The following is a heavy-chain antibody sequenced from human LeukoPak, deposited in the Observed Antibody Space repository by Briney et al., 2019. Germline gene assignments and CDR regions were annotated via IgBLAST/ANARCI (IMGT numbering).Heavy chain of an antibody. Sequence: GGSLRLSCAASGFTFSSYAMAWVRQAPGKGLEWVSAVSGSGGNTYHADSVKGRFTISRDNSQITLYLQMNSLRAEDTAVYFCAKGPLTEVAGTTWDSWGQGTLVTVSS. V-gene: IGHV3-23*01. CDR1: GFTFSSYA. D-gene: IGHD6-19*01. CDR3: AKGPLTEVAGTTWDS. J-gene: IGHJ4*02. CDR2: VSGSGGNT.